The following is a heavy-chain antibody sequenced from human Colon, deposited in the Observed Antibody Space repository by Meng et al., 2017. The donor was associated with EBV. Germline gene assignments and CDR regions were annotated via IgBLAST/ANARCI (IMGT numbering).Heavy chain of an antibody. CDR1: GGSLSSRNW. D-gene: IGHD2-21*02. Sequence: VPVEESGPGRWRPSGPLPLTGAVPGGSLSSRNWWSWVRQPPGKGLEWIGEIYHSGSTNYNPSLKSRVTISVDESKNQFSLRLSSVTAADTAVYYCARVGAYCGGDCYHPRWGQGTLVTVSS. CDR3: ARVGAYCGGDCYHPR. J-gene: IGHJ4*02. CDR2: IYHSGST. V-gene: IGHV4-4*02.